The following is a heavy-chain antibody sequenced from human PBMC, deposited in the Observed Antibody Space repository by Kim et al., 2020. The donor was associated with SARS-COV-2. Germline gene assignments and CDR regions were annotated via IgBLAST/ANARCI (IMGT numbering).Heavy chain of an antibody. CDR1: GGSITNYY. J-gene: IGHJ2*01. D-gene: IGHD1-26*01. CDR3: AREELGVRPLHFCL. Sequence: SETLSLTCTVSGGSITNYYWTWIRQPPGKGLEWIGYIYDSGHTNYNPSLQSRVTISGDMSKNQLSLNLSSVTAADTALYYCAREELGVRPLHFCLWALGT. CDR2: IYDSGHT. V-gene: IGHV4-59*12.